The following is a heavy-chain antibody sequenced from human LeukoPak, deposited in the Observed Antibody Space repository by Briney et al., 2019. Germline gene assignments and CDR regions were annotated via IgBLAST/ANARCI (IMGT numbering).Heavy chain of an antibody. D-gene: IGHD2-21*01. CDR3: AREYSVSTPIDY. CDR1: GFTFSSYG. V-gene: IGHV3-30*02. CDR2: IRYDGSNK. J-gene: IGHJ4*02. Sequence: GSLRLSCAASGFTFSSYGMHWVRQAPGKGLEWVAFIRYDGSNKYYADSVKGRFTISRDNAKNSLYLQMNSLRAEDTAVYYCAREYSVSTPIDYWGQGTLVTVSS.